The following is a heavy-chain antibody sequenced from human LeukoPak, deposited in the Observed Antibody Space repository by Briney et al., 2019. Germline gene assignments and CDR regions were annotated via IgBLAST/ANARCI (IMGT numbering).Heavy chain of an antibody. J-gene: IGHJ4*02. CDR1: GYTFTSYG. CDR2: ISAYNGNT. CDR3: ARHSMVRGVINFDY. D-gene: IGHD3-10*01. V-gene: IGHV1-18*01. Sequence: GAPVKVSCKASGYTFTSYGISWVRQAPGQGLEWMGWISAYNGNTNYAQKLQGRVTMTTDTSTSTAYMELRSLRSDDTAVYYCARHSMVRGVINFDYWGQGTLVTVSS.